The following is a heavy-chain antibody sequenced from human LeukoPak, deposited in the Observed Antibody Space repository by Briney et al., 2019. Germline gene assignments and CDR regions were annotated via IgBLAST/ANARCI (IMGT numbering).Heavy chain of an antibody. CDR2: IYTSGST. J-gene: IGHJ5*02. CDR1: GDSISSSSYY. Sequence: SETLSLTCSVSGDSISSSSYYWSWIRQPAGKGLEWIGRIYTSGSTNYNPSLKSRVTMSVDTSKNQFSLKLSSVTAADTAVYYCARGYYDFWSGNNWFDPWGQGTLVTVSS. D-gene: IGHD3-3*01. CDR3: ARGYYDFWSGNNWFDP. V-gene: IGHV4-61*02.